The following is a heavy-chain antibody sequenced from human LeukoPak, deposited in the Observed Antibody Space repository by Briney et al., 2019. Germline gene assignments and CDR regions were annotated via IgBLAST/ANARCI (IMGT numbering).Heavy chain of an antibody. J-gene: IGHJ4*02. Sequence: PGGSLRLSCAASGFTFSSYTIHWVRQPPGKGLEWVAVISFDGSNKYYADSVKGRFTISRDNSKNTLYLQMNSLRAEDTAVYYCARDSCGSPSCFDYWGQGTLVTVSS. CDR2: ISFDGSNK. CDR3: ARDSCGSPSCFDY. CDR1: GFTFSSYT. D-gene: IGHD2-2*01. V-gene: IGHV3-30-3*01.